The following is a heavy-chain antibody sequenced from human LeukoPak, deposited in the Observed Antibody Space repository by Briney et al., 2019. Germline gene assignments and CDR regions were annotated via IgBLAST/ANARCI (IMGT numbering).Heavy chain of an antibody. D-gene: IGHD6-19*01. Sequence: GGSLRLSCAASGFTFSSYAMSWVRQAPGKGLEWVSAISGSGGGTYYADSVKGRFTISRDNSKNTLHLQMDSLGAEDTAVYYCAKDNRGVEQWLVPRNDYWGQGTLVTVSS. CDR2: ISGSGGGT. J-gene: IGHJ4*02. V-gene: IGHV3-23*01. CDR1: GFTFSSYA. CDR3: AKDNRGVEQWLVPRNDY.